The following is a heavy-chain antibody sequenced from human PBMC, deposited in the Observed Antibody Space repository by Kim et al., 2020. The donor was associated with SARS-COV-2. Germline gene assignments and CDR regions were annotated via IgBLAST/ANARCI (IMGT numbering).Heavy chain of an antibody. Sequence: GGSLRLSCAASGFTFSSYVMSWVRQAPGKGLEWVSTISGSAGSTYDADSVKGRFTISRDNSKNTLYLQMNSLRAEDTAVYYCAKRTSTLTTFDSCGQGTLVTVSS. J-gene: IGHJ4*02. CDR2: ISGSAGST. D-gene: IGHD4-4*01. V-gene: IGHV3-23*01. CDR3: AKRTSTLTTFDS. CDR1: GFTFSSYV.